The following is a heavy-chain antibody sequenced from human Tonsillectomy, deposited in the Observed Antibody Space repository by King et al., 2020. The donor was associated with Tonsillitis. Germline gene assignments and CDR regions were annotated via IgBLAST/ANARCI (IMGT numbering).Heavy chain of an antibody. V-gene: IGHV3-11*05. CDR2: ISSSSSYT. CDR1: GFTFSDYY. J-gene: IGHJ4*02. D-gene: IGHD3-9*01. CDR3: ARGVYDILTGQFDY. Sequence: QLVQSGGGLVKPGGSLRLSCAASGFTFSDYYMSWIRQAPGKGLEWVSYISSSSSYTNYADSVKGRFTISRDNAKNSLYLQKNSLRAEDTAVYYCARGVYDILTGQFDYWGQGTLVTVSS.